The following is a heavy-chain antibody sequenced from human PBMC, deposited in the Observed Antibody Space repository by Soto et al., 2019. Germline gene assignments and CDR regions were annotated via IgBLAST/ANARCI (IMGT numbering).Heavy chain of an antibody. J-gene: IGHJ6*02. CDR1: GFTFSSYA. CDR3: ARDGTPPYDFWSGYYTRGYDYGMDV. Sequence: QVQLVESGGGVVQPGRSLRLSCAASGFTFSSYAMHWVRQAPGKGLEWVAVISYDGSNKYYADSVKGRFTISRDNSKNTLYLQMNSLRAEDTAVYYCARDGTPPYDFWSGYYTRGYDYGMDVWGQGTTVTVSS. CDR2: ISYDGSNK. V-gene: IGHV3-30-3*01. D-gene: IGHD3-3*01.